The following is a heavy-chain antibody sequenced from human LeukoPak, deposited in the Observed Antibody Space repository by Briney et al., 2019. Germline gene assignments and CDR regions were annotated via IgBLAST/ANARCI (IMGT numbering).Heavy chain of an antibody. CDR3: AKDIGIVVVPGDY. CDR1: GGSFSGYY. Sequence: SETLSLTCAVYGGSFSGYYWSWIRQPPGKGLEWIGEINHSGSTNYSPSLKSRVTISVDTSKNQFSLKLSSVTAADTAVYYCAKDIGIVVVPGDYWGQGTLVTVSS. D-gene: IGHD2-2*01. J-gene: IGHJ4*02. V-gene: IGHV4-34*01. CDR2: INHSGST.